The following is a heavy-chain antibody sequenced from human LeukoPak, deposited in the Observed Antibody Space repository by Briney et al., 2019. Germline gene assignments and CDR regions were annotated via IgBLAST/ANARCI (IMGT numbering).Heavy chain of an antibody. Sequence: GGSLRLSCAASGFTFSSYSMNWVRQAPGKGLEWVSSISSSSSYIYYADSVKGRFTISRDNAKNSLYLQMNSLRSEDTAVYYCARALHHRWRAFDIWGQGTMVTVSS. D-gene: IGHD4-23*01. J-gene: IGHJ3*02. CDR1: GFTFSSYS. V-gene: IGHV3-21*01. CDR3: ARALHHRWRAFDI. CDR2: ISSSSSYI.